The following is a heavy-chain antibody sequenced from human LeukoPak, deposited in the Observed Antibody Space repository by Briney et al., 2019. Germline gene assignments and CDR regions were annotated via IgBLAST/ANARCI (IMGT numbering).Heavy chain of an antibody. Sequence: SETLSLTCTVSGGSISSSSYYWGWIRQPPGKGLEWIVSIYYSGSTYYNPSLKSRVTISVDTSKNQFSLKLSSVTAADTAVYYCARVRYGAFDIWGQGTMVTVSS. D-gene: IGHD3-9*01. CDR1: GGSISSSSYY. CDR3: ARVRYGAFDI. J-gene: IGHJ3*02. V-gene: IGHV4-39*07. CDR2: IYYSGST.